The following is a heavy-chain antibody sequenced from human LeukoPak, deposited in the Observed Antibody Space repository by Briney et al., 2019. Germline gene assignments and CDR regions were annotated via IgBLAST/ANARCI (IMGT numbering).Heavy chain of an antibody. V-gene: IGHV3-21*04. CDR1: GFTFSSYS. CDR2: ISSSSSYI. Sequence: TGGSLRLSCAASGFTFSSYSMNWVRQAPGKGLEWVSSISSSSSYIYYADSVKGRFTISRDNPKNTLYLQMNSLRAEDTAVYYCARRANGTWGYFDYWGQGTLVTVSS. CDR3: ARRANGTWGYFDY. D-gene: IGHD2-8*01. J-gene: IGHJ4*02.